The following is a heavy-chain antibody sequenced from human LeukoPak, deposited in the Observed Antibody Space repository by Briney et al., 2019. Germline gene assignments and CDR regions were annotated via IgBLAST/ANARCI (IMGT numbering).Heavy chain of an antibody. Sequence: PSETLSLTCTVSGGSISSSSYYWGWIRQPPGKGLEWIGSIYYSGSTYYNPSLKSRVTISVDTSKKQFLLKLTSVTAADTAVYYCAAMVRGDNFDYWGQGTLVTVSS. V-gene: IGHV4-39*07. CDR3: AAMVRGDNFDY. CDR2: IYYSGST. CDR1: GGSISSSSYY. J-gene: IGHJ4*02. D-gene: IGHD3-10*01.